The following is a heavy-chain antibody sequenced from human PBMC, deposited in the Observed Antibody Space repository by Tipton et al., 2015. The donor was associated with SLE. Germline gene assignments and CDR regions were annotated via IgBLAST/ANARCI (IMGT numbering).Heavy chain of an antibody. D-gene: IGHD1-26*01. CDR3: AKDPTPVGARGYYYYYMDV. J-gene: IGHJ6*03. CDR1: GFTFSSYA. V-gene: IGHV3-23*03. CDR2: IYSGGSST. Sequence: SLRLSCAASGFTFSSYATGWVRQAPGKGLEWVSVIYSGGSSTYYADSVKGRFTISRDNSKNTLYLQMNSLRAEDTAVYYCAKDPTPVGARGYYYYYMDVWGKGTTVTVSS.